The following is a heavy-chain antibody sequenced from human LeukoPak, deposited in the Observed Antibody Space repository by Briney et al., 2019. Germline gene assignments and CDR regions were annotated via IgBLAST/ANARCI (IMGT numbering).Heavy chain of an antibody. Sequence: ASVKVSCKASGYTFSSDDINWVRQASGQGLEWMGWMNPNSGNTGYAQKFQGRVTMTGNTSISTAYIELSSLRSEDTAVYYCARGPWGRSRNFDIWGQGTMVTVSS. CDR3: ARGPWGRSRNFDI. J-gene: IGHJ3*02. CDR1: GYTFSSDD. CDR2: MNPNSGNT. V-gene: IGHV1-8*01. D-gene: IGHD1-14*01.